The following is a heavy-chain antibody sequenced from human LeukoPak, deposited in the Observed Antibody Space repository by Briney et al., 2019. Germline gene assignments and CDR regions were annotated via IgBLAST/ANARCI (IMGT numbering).Heavy chain of an antibody. CDR1: GFPFSKYW. CDR2: IKQDESKT. D-gene: IGHD1-1*01. J-gene: IGHJ3*01. Sequence: GGYRRLSCAPSGFPFSKYWMTGVRQAPGKGLEWVANIKQDESKTYYADSVKGRFTISGDSAKNSLYLQMNSLRAEDTAVYYCASDPPWTDDPFDVWGQGTLVTVSS. V-gene: IGHV3-7*01. CDR3: ASDPPWTDDPFDV.